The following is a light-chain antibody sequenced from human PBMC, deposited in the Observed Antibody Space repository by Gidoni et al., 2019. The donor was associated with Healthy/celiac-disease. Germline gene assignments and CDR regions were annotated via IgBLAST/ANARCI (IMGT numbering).Light chain of an antibody. J-gene: IGKJ1*01. Sequence: DIVMTQSPDSLAVSLGARATINCKSSQSVLYSSNNKNYLAWYQQKPGQPPNLLMYWASTRESRGPDRFSGSGSGTDFTLTISSLQAEDVAVYYCQQYYSTPWTFGQGTKVEIK. CDR1: QSVLYSSNNKNY. CDR2: WAS. V-gene: IGKV4-1*01. CDR3: QQYYSTPWT.